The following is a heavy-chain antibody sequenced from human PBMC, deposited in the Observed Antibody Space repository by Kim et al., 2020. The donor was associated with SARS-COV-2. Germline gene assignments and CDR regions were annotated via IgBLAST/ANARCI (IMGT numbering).Heavy chain of an antibody. CDR1: GFTFSSYA. J-gene: IGHJ4*02. Sequence: GALRLSCAASGFTFSSYAMHWVRQAPGKGLEWVAVISYDGSNKYYADSVKGRFTISRDNSKNTLYLQMNSLRAEDTAVYYCARADPSAAGDYWGQGTLV. CDR2: ISYDGSNK. CDR3: ARADPSAAGDY. D-gene: IGHD6-13*01. V-gene: IGHV3-30*04.